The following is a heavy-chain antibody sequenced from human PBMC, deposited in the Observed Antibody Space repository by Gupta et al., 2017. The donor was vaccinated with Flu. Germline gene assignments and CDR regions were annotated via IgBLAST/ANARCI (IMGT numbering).Heavy chain of an antibody. Sequence: KGLEWLATIDYSGSTYNPSLGSRVTAFRELYKNKFSLRLYSVTVEDTAVYYCAIPGGGGDNPLREALDIWGQGIMVTVSS. CDR2: IDYSGST. J-gene: IGHJ3*02. V-gene: IGHV4-39*01. CDR3: AIPGGGGDNPLREALDI. D-gene: IGHD2-15*01.